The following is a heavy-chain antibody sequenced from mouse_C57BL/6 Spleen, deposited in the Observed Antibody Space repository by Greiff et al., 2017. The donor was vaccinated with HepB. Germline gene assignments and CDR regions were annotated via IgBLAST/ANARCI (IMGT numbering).Heavy chain of an antibody. Sequence: VQLQQSGPELVKPGASVKISCKASGYAFSSSWMNWVKQRPGKGLEWIGRIYPGDGDTNYNGKFKGKATLTADKSSSTAYMQLSSLTSEDSAVYFCAWPAYGSSSFDVWGTGTTVTVSS. V-gene: IGHV1-82*01. CDR2: IYPGDGDT. J-gene: IGHJ1*03. CDR3: AWPAYGSSSFDV. CDR1: GYAFSSSW. D-gene: IGHD1-1*01.